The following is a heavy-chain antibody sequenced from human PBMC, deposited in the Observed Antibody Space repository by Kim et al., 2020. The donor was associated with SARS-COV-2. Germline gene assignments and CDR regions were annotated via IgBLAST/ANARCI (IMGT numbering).Heavy chain of an antibody. CDR2: ISYGGNT. CDR1: GGSLGGYY. CDR3: ARGGGGTSVAQPHRDL. J-gene: IGHJ2*01. D-gene: IGHD4-17*01. Sequence: SETLSLTCGVSGGSLGGYYWTWIRKPPGKALEWIGEISYGGNTRYNSSLRSRTTMSVDTSVNQFSLNLASVTAADTAVYYCARGGGGTSVAQPHRDLWGR. V-gene: IGHV4-34*01.